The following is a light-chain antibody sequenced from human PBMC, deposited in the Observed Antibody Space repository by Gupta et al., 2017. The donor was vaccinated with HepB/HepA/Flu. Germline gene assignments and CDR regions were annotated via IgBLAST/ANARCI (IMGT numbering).Light chain of an antibody. J-gene: IGLJ3*02. CDR2: STN. CDR1: SGSVSTSYY. Sequence: QTVVTQEPSFSVSPGGTVTLTCGLSSGSVSTSYYPSWYQQTPGQAPRTLLYSTNTRSSGVPDRFAGSILGKKAVLTITGAQADDESDYYCALYMGRGIWVFGGGTKLTVL. V-gene: IGLV8-61*01. CDR3: ALYMGRGIWV.